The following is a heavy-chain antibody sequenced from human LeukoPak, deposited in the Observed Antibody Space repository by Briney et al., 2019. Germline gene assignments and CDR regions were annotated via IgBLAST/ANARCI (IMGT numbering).Heavy chain of an antibody. V-gene: IGHV1-3*01. Sequence: ASVKVSCKACGYTFTSYAMHWVRQAPGQRLEWMGWINAGNGNTKYSQKFQGRVTITRDTSASTAYMELSSLRSEDTAVYYCARAYGDYFDYFDYWGQGTLVTVSS. CDR3: ARAYGDYFDYFDY. CDR2: INAGNGNT. J-gene: IGHJ4*02. CDR1: GYTFTSYA. D-gene: IGHD4-17*01.